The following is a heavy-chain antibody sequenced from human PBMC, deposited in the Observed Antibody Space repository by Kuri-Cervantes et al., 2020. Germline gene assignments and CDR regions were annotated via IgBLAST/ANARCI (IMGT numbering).Heavy chain of an antibody. J-gene: IGHJ6*02. CDR3: ARLPYYYYGMDV. Sequence: LSLTCAASGFTFSSYGMHWVRQAPGKGLEWVAVIWYDGSNKYYADSVKGRFTISRDNSKNTLYLQMNSLRAEDTAVYYCARLPYYYYGMDVWDQGTTVTVSS. CDR2: IWYDGSNK. V-gene: IGHV3-33*08. CDR1: GFTFSSYG.